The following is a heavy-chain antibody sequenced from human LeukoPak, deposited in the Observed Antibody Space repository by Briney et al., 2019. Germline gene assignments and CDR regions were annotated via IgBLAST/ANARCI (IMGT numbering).Heavy chain of an antibody. V-gene: IGHV4-30-2*01. J-gene: IGHJ4*02. D-gene: IGHD3-10*01. CDR1: GGSISSGGYS. CDR2: IYHSGST. Sequence: SQTLSLTCAVSGGSISSGGYSWSWIRQPPGKGLGWIGYIYHSGSTYYNPSLKSRVTISVDRSKNQFSLKLSSVTAADTAVYYCARADYYGSGNFDYWGQGTLVTVSS. CDR3: ARADYYGSGNFDY.